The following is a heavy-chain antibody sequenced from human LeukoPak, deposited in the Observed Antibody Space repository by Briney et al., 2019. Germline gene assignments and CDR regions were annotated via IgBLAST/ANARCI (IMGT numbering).Heavy chain of an antibody. CDR1: GFTVSSNY. Sequence: PGGSLRLSCAASGFTVSSNYMSWVRQAPGKGLEWVSVIYSGGSTYYADSVKGRFTISRDNPKNTLYLQMNSLRAEDTAVYYCAREVNDYYFDYWGQGTLVTVSS. J-gene: IGHJ4*02. V-gene: IGHV3-66*01. D-gene: IGHD2-21*01. CDR3: AREVNDYYFDY. CDR2: IYSGGST.